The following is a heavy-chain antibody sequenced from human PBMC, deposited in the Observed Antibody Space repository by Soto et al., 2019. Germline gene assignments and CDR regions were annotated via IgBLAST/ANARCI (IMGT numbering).Heavy chain of an antibody. CDR3: ARAPRLLWFGAFPLDY. V-gene: IGHV4-34*01. J-gene: IGHJ4*02. D-gene: IGHD3-10*01. CDR2: INHSGST. CDR1: GGSFSGYY. Sequence: QVQLQQWGAGLLKPSETLSLTCAVYGGSFSGYYWSWIRQPPGKGLEWIGEINHSGSTNYNPSLKSRVTISVDTSKNQFSLKLSSVNAADTAVYYCARAPRLLWFGAFPLDYWGQGTLVTVSS.